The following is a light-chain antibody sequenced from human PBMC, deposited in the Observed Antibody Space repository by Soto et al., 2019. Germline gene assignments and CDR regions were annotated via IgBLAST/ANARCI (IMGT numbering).Light chain of an antibody. Sequence: DIVMTQTPLSLSVTPGQPAAISCKSSQSLLHSNGKTYLYWYLQKPGQPPQLLIYEVSNRFSGVPVRLSGRGPVPDFTLKISRVEAEDVGDYYCMQSLQFPLPFGGGTKVEIK. CDR1: QSLLHSNGKTY. CDR2: EVS. J-gene: IGKJ4*01. V-gene: IGKV2D-29*01. CDR3: MQSLQFPLP.